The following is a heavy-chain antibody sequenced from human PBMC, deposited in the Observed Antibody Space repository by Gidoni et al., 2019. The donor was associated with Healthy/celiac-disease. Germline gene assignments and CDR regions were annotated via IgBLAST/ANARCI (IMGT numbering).Heavy chain of an antibody. CDR2: IYYSGST. Sequence: QVQLQESGPGLVKPSQNLSLTCTGAGGSISSCDYYWSWIRQPPGKGLEWIGYIYYSGSTYYNPSLKSRVTISVDTSKNQFSLKLSSVTAADTAVYYCARAPHDYGEDAFDICGQGTMVTVSS. J-gene: IGHJ3*02. D-gene: IGHD4-17*01. CDR3: ARAPHDYGEDAFDI. V-gene: IGHV4-30-4*01. CDR1: GGSISSCDYY.